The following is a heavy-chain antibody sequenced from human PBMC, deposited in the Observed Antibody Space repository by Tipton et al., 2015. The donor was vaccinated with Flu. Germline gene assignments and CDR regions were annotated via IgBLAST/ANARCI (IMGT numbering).Heavy chain of an antibody. CDR3: ARLTYYYGSGTSDC. CDR2: MSHSGRT. CDR1: GGSFSGYY. J-gene: IGHJ4*02. Sequence: TLSLTCAVYGGSFSGYYWTWIRQPPGKGLEWIGSMSHSGRTYYNPSLKSRVTISADTWKTQFSLKLGSVTAADTAVYYCARLTYYYGSGTSDCWGQGTLLTVSS. V-gene: IGHV4-34*01. D-gene: IGHD3-10*01.